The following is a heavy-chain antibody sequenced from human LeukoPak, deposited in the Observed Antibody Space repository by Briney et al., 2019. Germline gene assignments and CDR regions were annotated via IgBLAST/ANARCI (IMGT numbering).Heavy chain of an antibody. CDR2: IFYSGST. CDR1: GGSISSSTYY. Sequence: SETLSLTCTVSGGSISSSTYYWGWIRQPPGKGLEWIGSIFYSGSTYYNPSLKSRVTISVDTSKNQFSLKLSSVTAADTAVYYCARAHYGSNPFDYWGQGTLVTVSS. J-gene: IGHJ4*02. D-gene: IGHD3-10*01. CDR3: ARAHYGSNPFDY. V-gene: IGHV4-39*07.